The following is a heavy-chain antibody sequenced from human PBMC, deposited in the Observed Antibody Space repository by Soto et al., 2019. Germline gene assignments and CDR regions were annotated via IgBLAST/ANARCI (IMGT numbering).Heavy chain of an antibody. D-gene: IGHD3-10*01. CDR3: GRANIMVRGVYDY. Sequence: SEPLSVTSTVSGGTISSYCWSWIRKPPGKGLEWIGYIYYSGSTNYNPSLKSRVTISVDTSKNQFSLKLSSVTAADTAVYYCGRANIMVRGVYDYWGQGTLVTVSS. J-gene: IGHJ4*02. CDR2: IYYSGST. V-gene: IGHV4-59*01. CDR1: GGTISSYC.